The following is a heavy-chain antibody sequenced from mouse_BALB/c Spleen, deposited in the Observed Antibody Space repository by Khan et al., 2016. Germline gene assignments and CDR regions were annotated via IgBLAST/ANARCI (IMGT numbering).Heavy chain of an antibody. CDR3: AREGLRRGFAD. CDR1: GFTFSDYY. D-gene: IGHD2-4*01. J-gene: IGHJ3*01. Sequence: EVELVESGGGLVKPGGSLKLSCAASGFTFSDYYMYWVRQTPEKRLEWVATISDGGSYTYYPDSVKGRFTIYRDNAKDNLYLQMSSLKSADTAMYYCAREGLRRGFADWGQGTLVTVSA. V-gene: IGHV5-4*02. CDR2: ISDGGSYT.